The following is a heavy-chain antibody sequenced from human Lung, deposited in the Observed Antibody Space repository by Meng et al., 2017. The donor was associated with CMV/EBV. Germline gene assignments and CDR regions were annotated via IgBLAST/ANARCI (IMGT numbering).Heavy chain of an antibody. Sequence: SXTLSLTCSVSGASISGYYWSWIRQPPGKGLEWIGYFYYGGSTNYNPSLKSRVTISVDTSKNQFSLKLRTVTAADTAVYYCARDLSGDWFDPWGQGTMVTVSS. D-gene: IGHD3-10*01. V-gene: IGHV4-59*12. CDR1: GASISGYY. J-gene: IGHJ5*02. CDR3: ARDLSGDWFDP. CDR2: FYYGGST.